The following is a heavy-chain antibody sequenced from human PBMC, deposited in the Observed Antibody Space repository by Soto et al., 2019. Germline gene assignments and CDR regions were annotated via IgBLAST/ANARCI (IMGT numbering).Heavy chain of an antibody. Sequence: QLQLQESGPGLVKPSETLSLTCTVAGDSISSSGYFWGWIRQPPGKGLEWIGRIYYSGGTYYNPSLKSRVTISVDTSKNQFSLRLNSVTAADTAVYYCARHKQWLALGLRWGQGTLVTVSS. CDR3: ARHKQWLALGLR. D-gene: IGHD6-19*01. J-gene: IGHJ4*02. CDR1: GDSISSSGYF. CDR2: IYYSGGT. V-gene: IGHV4-39*01.